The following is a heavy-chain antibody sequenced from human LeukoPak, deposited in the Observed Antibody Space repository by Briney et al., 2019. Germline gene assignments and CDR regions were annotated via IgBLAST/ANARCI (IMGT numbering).Heavy chain of an antibody. CDR2: MYFSGST. D-gene: IGHD1-26*01. CDR3: ANAASYSVDY. J-gene: IGHJ4*02. V-gene: IGHV4-39*01. Sequence: SETLSLTCTVSGGSVSSSFYYWGWIRQPPGKGLEWIGSMYFSGSTHYHPSLKSRVTISVDTSKNQFSLKLTSVTAADKAVYYCANAASYSVDYWGQGTLATVSS. CDR1: GGSVSSSFYY.